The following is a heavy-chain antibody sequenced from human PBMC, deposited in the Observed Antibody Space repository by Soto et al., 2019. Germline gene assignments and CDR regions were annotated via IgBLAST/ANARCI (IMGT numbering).Heavy chain of an antibody. CDR3: ARVGYYYDSSGPLDY. D-gene: IGHD3-22*01. CDR1: GYTFTSYY. Sequence: ASVKVSCKASGYTFTSYYMHWVRQAPGQGLEWMGIINPSGGSTSYAQKFQGRVTMTRGTSTSTVYMELSSLRSEDTAVYYCARVGYYYDSSGPLDYWGQGTLVTV. CDR2: INPSGGST. V-gene: IGHV1-46*01. J-gene: IGHJ4*02.